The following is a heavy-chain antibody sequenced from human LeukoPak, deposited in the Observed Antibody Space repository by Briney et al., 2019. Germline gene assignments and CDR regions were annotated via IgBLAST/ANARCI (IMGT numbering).Heavy chain of an antibody. V-gene: IGHV4-59*08. CDR1: GGSIGTYY. D-gene: IGHD5-24*01. CDR2: IYYTGNT. J-gene: IGHJ4*02. Sequence: PSETLSLTCTVSGGSIGTYYWTWIRQPPGKGLEWIGYIYYTGNTNYNPSLKSRASISLDTSKNQFSLKLSSVAAADTAVYFWARRVATNPNYCFDYWGQGALVTVSA. CDR3: ARRVATNPNYCFDY.